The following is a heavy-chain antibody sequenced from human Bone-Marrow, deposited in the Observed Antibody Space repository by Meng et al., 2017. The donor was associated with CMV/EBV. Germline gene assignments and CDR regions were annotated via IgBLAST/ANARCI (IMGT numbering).Heavy chain of an antibody. Sequence: ASVKVSCKASGYTFTSYYMHWVRQAPGQGLEWMGIINPSGGSTSYAQKFQGRVTITADKSTSTAYMELSSLRSEDTAVYYCARGGGYSYGHNWFDPWGQGPRVTVSS. CDR1: GYTFTSYY. CDR2: INPSGGST. D-gene: IGHD5-18*01. J-gene: IGHJ5*02. V-gene: IGHV1-46*01. CDR3: ARGGGYSYGHNWFDP.